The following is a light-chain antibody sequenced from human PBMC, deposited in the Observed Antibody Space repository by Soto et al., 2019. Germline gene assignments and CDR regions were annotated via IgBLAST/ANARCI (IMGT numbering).Light chain of an antibody. Sequence: DIVMTQSPDSLAVSLGERATVNCKSSQRVLYSSNNKNYLAWYQQKPGQPPKLLIYWASTRESGVPDRFSGSGSGTDFTLTISSLQAEDVAVYYCQQYYSTPLTFGGGTKVDI. V-gene: IGKV4-1*01. CDR3: QQYYSTPLT. CDR2: WAS. CDR1: QRVLYSSNNKNY. J-gene: IGKJ4*01.